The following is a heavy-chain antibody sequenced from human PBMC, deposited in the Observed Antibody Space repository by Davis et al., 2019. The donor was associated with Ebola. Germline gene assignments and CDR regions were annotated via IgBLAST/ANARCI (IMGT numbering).Heavy chain of an antibody. CDR2: VHTGTSDL. CDR3: ASQGHRVQYLIHDY. CDR1: GYNFNDYW. D-gene: IGHD2-2*01. J-gene: IGHJ4*02. Sequence: GESLKISCKASGYNFNDYWIGWVRQVPGKGLEWMGNVHTGTSDLRVSPSFQGQVTISVDKSITTAYLQWSSLMASDTAIYYCASQGHRVQYLIHDYWGRGTLVTVSS. V-gene: IGHV5-51*01.